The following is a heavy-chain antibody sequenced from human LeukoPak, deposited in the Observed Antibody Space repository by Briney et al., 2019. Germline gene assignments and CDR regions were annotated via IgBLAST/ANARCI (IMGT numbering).Heavy chain of an antibody. CDR3: ARGRRARGRITMVRGVMQSWFDP. J-gene: IGHJ5*02. D-gene: IGHD3-10*01. CDR2: INHSGST. CDR1: GGSFSGYY. Sequence: PSETLSLTCAVYGGSFSGYYWSWIRQPPGKGLEWIGEINHSGSTNYNPSLKSRVTISVDTSKNQFSLKLSSVTAADTAVYYCARGRRARGRITMVRGVMQSWFDPWGQGTLVTVSS. V-gene: IGHV4-34*01.